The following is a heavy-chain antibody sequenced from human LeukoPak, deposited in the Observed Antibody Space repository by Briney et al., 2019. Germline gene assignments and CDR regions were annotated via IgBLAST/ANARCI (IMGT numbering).Heavy chain of an antibody. CDR2: ISSSGSTI. Sequence: GGSLRLSCAASGFTFSSYEMNWVRQAPGKGLEWVSYISSSGSTIYYADSVKGRFTISRDNAKNSPSLQMNSLRAEDTAVYYCATDKLGGSGSYDYWGQGTLVTVSS. J-gene: IGHJ4*02. CDR3: ATDKLGGSGSYDY. V-gene: IGHV3-48*03. CDR1: GFTFSSYE. D-gene: IGHD3-10*01.